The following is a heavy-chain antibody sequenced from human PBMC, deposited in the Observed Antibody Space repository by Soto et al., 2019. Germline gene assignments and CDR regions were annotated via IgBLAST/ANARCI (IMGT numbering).Heavy chain of an antibody. V-gene: IGHV4-4*02. CDR3: ARVRQGCSANNCYFDP. CDR2: VHISGHS. J-gene: IGHJ5*01. Sequence: SETLSLTCTLSGGSVRAPDWWNWVRQSPDKGLEWIAEVHISGHSNYNPSLRSRVSVPIDSSKNQFYLNLNSVTAADTAIYYCARVRQGCSANNCYFDPWGQGTQVTVSS. D-gene: IGHD1-1*01. CDR1: GGSVRAPDW.